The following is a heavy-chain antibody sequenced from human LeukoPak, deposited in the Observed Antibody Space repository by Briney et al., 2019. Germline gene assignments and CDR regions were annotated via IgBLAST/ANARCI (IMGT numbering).Heavy chain of an antibody. Sequence: SETLSLTCAVYGGSFSGYYWSWIRQPPGKGLEWIGEINHSGSTNYNPSLKSRVTISVDTSKNQFSLTLSSVTAADTAVYYCARAIPTTYYYGSGSYKYNWFDPWGQGTLVTVSS. J-gene: IGHJ5*02. CDR3: ARAIPTTYYYGSGSYKYNWFDP. CDR2: INHSGST. CDR1: GGSFSGYY. D-gene: IGHD3-10*01. V-gene: IGHV4-34*01.